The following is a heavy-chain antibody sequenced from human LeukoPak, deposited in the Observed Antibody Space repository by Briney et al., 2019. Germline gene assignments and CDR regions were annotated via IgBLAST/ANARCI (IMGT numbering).Heavy chain of an antibody. V-gene: IGHV4-34*01. CDR1: GGSFSGNY. J-gene: IGHJ6*02. Sequence: SETLSLTCAVYGGSFSGNYWSWIRQPPGKGLEWIGEINHVGRTNYNPSLKSRVTISVDTSKNQFSPKLSSVTAADTAMYYCARRDDVLTGYYSYYYYGMDVWGQGTTVTVSS. CDR3: ARRDDVLTGYYSYYYYGMDV. CDR2: INHVGRT. D-gene: IGHD3-9*01.